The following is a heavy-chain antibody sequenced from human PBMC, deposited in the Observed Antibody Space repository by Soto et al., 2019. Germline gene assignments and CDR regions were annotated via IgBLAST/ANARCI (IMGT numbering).Heavy chain of an antibody. Sequence: QVQLQESGPGLVKPSQTLSLTCTVSGGSITSSGYYWSSIRQHPGEGLEWIGFTPNSGSTSYNPSHKSRVTISVDTSSNQFSLNLKSVTAADTAVYYCARGGGSTKVDYWGQGTLVTVSP. CDR1: GGSITSSGYY. CDR2: TPNSGST. D-gene: IGHD2-2*01. CDR3: ARGGGSTKVDY. V-gene: IGHV4-31*03. J-gene: IGHJ4*02.